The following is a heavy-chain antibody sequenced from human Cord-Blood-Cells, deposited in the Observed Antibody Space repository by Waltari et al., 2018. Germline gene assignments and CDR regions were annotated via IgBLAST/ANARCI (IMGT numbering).Heavy chain of an antibody. CDR3: ARPQGICSGGSCYSDAFDI. J-gene: IGHJ3*02. V-gene: IGHV4-39*01. D-gene: IGHD2-15*01. CDR2: IYYSGST. Sequence: QLQLQESGPGPVKPSETLSLTCNVSGGAISSSSYYWGWIRQPPGQGLDGIGSIYYSGSTYYNPSLKSRVTISVDTSKNQFSLKLSSVTAADTAVYYCARPQGICSGGSCYSDAFDIWGQGTMVTVSS. CDR1: GGAISSSSYY.